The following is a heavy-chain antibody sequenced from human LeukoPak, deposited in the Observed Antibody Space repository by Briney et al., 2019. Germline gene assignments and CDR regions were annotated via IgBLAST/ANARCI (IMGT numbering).Heavy chain of an antibody. CDR1: GFTFSNAW. CDR3: TTAQGLLWFGESYFDY. D-gene: IGHD3-10*01. V-gene: IGHV3-15*01. Sequence: PGGSLRLSCAASGFTFSNAWMSWVRQAPGKGLEWVGRIKSKTDGGTTDCAAPVKGRFTISRDDSKNTLYLQMNSLKTEDTAVYYCTTAQGLLWFGESYFDYWGQGTLVTVSS. J-gene: IGHJ4*02. CDR2: IKSKTDGGTT.